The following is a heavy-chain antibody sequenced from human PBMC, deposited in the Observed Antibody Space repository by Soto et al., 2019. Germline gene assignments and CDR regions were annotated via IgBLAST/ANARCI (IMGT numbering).Heavy chain of an antibody. J-gene: IGHJ5*02. Sequence: LRLSCAASGFTFSSYGMHWVRQAPGKGLEWVAVISYDGSNKYYADSVKGRFTISRDNSKNTLYLQMNSLRAEDTAVYYCAKDSGGFYSSSSGGDWFDPWGQGTLVTVSS. CDR1: GFTFSSYG. D-gene: IGHD6-6*01. V-gene: IGHV3-30*18. CDR2: ISYDGSNK. CDR3: AKDSGGFYSSSSGGDWFDP.